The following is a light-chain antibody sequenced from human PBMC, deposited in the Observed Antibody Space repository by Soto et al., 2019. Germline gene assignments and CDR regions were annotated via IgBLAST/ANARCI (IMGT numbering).Light chain of an antibody. CDR1: HDISNY. V-gene: IGKV1-33*01. CDR3: QQYDNLPSLT. J-gene: IGKJ4*01. CDR2: DAS. Sequence: DFQMTQSPSSLSASVGDRVTITCQASHDISNYLNWYQQKPQKAPKLLIYDASNLEIGVPSRFSGNGSGTDFPFTISSLQPEDFATYYCQQYDNLPSLTFGGGTKVEIK.